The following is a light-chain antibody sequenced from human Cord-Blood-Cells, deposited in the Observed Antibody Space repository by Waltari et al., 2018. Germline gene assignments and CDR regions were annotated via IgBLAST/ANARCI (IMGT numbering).Light chain of an antibody. CDR1: QSVSSY. CDR3: QQRSNWSIT. Sequence: EIVLTPSPATLSLSPGERATLSCRASQSVSSYLAWYQQNPGQAPRLLIYDASNRATGIPARFSGSGSGTDFTLTISSLEPEDFAVYYCQQRSNWSITFGQGTRLEIK. J-gene: IGKJ5*01. CDR2: DAS. V-gene: IGKV3-11*01.